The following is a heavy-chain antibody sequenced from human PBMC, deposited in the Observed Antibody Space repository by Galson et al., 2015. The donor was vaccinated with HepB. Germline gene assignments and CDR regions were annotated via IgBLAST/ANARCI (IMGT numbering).Heavy chain of an antibody. V-gene: IGHV3-53*01. D-gene: IGHD1-26*01. J-gene: IGHJ4*02. CDR3: ARVWELKGGYYFDY. CDR1: GFTVSSNY. Sequence: SLRLSCAASGFTVSSNYMSWVRQAPGKGLEWVSVIYSGGSTYYADSVKGRFTISRDNSKNTLYLQMNSLRAEDTAVYYCARVWELKGGYYFDYWGQGTLVTVSS. CDR2: IYSGGST.